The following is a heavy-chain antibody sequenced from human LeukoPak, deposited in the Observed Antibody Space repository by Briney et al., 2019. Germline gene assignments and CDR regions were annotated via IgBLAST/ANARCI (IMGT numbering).Heavy chain of an antibody. CDR1: GYTFTSYG. Sequence: ASVKVSCKASGYTFTSYGISWVRQAPGQGLEWMGWISAYNGNTNYAQKLQGRVTMTTDTSTSTAYMELRSLRSDDTAVYYCARGLGYCSGGSCYSYYFDHWGQGTLVTVSS. J-gene: IGHJ4*02. CDR2: ISAYNGNT. V-gene: IGHV1-18*01. CDR3: ARGLGYCSGGSCYSYYFDH. D-gene: IGHD2-15*01.